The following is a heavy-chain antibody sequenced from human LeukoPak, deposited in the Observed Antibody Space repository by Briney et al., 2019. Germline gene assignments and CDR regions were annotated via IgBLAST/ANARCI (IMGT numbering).Heavy chain of an antibody. Sequence: GRSLRLSCAASGFTFSTHSMSWVRQSLGKGLEWVSSISSGSSHIYYADSMKGRFTISRDNAKNTLFLQMNSLRAEDTAVYYCARDFRTQLDGYSPPYHFDYWGQGALVTVSS. D-gene: IGHD5-24*01. J-gene: IGHJ4*02. V-gene: IGHV3-21*01. CDR3: ARDFRTQLDGYSPPYHFDY. CDR1: GFTFSTHS. CDR2: ISSGSSHI.